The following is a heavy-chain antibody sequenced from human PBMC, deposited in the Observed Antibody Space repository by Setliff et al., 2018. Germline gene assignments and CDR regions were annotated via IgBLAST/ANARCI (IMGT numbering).Heavy chain of an antibody. Sequence: KPSETLSLTCNVSGDSISSTYHWGWIRQSPGKGLEWIGTIYHSGNTYYNPSLNSRLTISVDTSKNQFSLKLSSVTAADMAVYYCTVYNTGSSKDHYWGQGTPVTVSS. CDR1: GDSISSTYH. J-gene: IGHJ4*02. V-gene: IGHV4-38-2*02. CDR3: TVYNTGSSKDHY. D-gene: IGHD2-8*02. CDR2: IYHSGNT.